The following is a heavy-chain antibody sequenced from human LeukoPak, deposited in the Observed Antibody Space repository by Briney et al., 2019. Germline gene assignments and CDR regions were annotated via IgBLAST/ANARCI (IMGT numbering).Heavy chain of an antibody. CDR3: ARQLRAPPDY. Sequence: SQTLSLTCTVSGGSISSYYWSWIRQPPGKGLEWIGYIYYSGSTNYNPSLKSRVTISVDTSKNQFSLKLTSVTAANTAVYYCARQLRAPPDYWGQGTLVTVSS. CDR1: GGSISSYY. CDR2: IYYSGST. J-gene: IGHJ4*02. V-gene: IGHV4-59*08. D-gene: IGHD4-17*01.